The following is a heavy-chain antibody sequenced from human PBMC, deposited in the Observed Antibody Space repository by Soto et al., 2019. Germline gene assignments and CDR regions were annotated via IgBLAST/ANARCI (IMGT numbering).Heavy chain of an antibody. V-gene: IGHV4-31*03. CDR2: IYYSGST. CDR3: ARLAKYSSRTYYYYYGMDV. D-gene: IGHD6-13*01. J-gene: IGHJ6*02. CDR1: GGSISSGGYY. Sequence: SETLSLTCTVSGGSISSGGYYWSWIRQHPGKGLEWIGYIYYSGSTYYNPSLKSRVTISVDTSKNQFSLKLGSVTAADTAVYYCARLAKYSSRTYYYYYGMDVWGQGTTVTVSS.